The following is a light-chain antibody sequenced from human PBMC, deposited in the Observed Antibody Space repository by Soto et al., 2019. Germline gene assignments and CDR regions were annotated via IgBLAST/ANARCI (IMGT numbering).Light chain of an antibody. Sequence: DIQMTQSQSSLSASVGDRVTITCRASQSISSYLNWYQQKPGKAPKLLIYAASSLQSGVPSRFSGSGSGTDFTLTISSLQPEDFATYYCLHHNSYPWTFGQGTKVDIK. V-gene: IGKV1-39*01. CDR3: LHHNSYPWT. CDR1: QSISSY. CDR2: AAS. J-gene: IGKJ1*01.